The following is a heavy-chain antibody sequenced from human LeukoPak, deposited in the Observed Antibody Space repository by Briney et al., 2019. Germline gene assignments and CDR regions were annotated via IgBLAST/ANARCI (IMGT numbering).Heavy chain of an antibody. CDR1: GYTFTDYY. J-gene: IGHJ3*02. CDR3: AREYYDSSGRKHAFDI. Sequence: ASVKVSCKASGYTFTDYYMHWVRQAPGQGLEWMGWIDPDSGGTNYAQKFQGRVMMTRDTAINTAYMELRRLRSDDTAVYYCAREYYDSSGRKHAFDIWGQGTMVTVSS. V-gene: IGHV1-2*02. D-gene: IGHD3-22*01. CDR2: IDPDSGGT.